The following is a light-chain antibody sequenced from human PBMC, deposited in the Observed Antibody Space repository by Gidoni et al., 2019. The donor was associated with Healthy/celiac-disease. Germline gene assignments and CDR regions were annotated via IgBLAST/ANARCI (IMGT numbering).Light chain of an antibody. CDR3: QQYGSSSWT. V-gene: IGKV3-20*01. CDR1: QSVSSSY. CDR2: GAS. J-gene: IGKJ1*01. Sequence: EIVLTKSPGTLSLSTGERATLSCRASQSVSSSYLAWYQQKPGHAPRLLIYGASSRATGIPDRFSGSGSGTDFTLTISRLEPEDFAVYYCQQYGSSSWTFGHGTKVEI.